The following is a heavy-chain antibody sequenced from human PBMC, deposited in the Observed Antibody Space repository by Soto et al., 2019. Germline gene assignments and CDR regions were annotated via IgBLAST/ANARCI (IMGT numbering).Heavy chain of an antibody. Sequence: EVQLLESGGGLVQPGGSLRLSCAASGFTFSSYAMSWVRQAPGKGLEWVSAISGSGGSTYYADSVKGRFTISRDNSKNTLYQQMNSLRAEDTAVYYCAKDIYCSCGSCKDAFDSWGQGTMVTVSS. D-gene: IGHD2-15*01. CDR2: ISGSGGST. CDR1: GFTFSSYA. J-gene: IGHJ3*02. V-gene: IGHV3-23*01. CDR3: AKDIYCSCGSCKDAFDS.